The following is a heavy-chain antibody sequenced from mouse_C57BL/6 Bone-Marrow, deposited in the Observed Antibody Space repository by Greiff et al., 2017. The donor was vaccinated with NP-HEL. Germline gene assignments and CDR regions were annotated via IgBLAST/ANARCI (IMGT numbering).Heavy chain of an antibody. CDR2: INYDGSST. CDR3: ARIYYDYDGFDY. D-gene: IGHD2-4*01. J-gene: IGHJ2*01. V-gene: IGHV5-16*01. Sequence: EVQVVESEGGLVQPGSSMKLSCTASGFTFSDYYMAWVSQVPEKGLEWVANINYDGSSTYYLDSLKSRFILSRDNAKTILYLQMSSLKSEDTATYDCARIYYDYDGFDYWGQGTTLTVSS. CDR1: GFTFSDYY.